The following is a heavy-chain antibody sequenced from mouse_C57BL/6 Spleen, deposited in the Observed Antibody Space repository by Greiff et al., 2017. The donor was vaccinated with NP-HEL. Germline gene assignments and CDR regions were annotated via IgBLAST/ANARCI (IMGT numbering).Heavy chain of an antibody. CDR3: ARSYQGYFDY. D-gene: IGHD2-10*01. Sequence: VQLKESGGGLVQPGGSLSLSCAASGFTFTDYYMSWVRQPPGKALEWLGFIRNKANGYTTEYSASVKGRFTISRDNSQSILYLQMNALRAEDSATYYCARSYQGYFDYWGQGTTLTVSS. J-gene: IGHJ2*01. V-gene: IGHV7-3*01. CDR1: GFTFTDYY. CDR2: IRNKANGYTT.